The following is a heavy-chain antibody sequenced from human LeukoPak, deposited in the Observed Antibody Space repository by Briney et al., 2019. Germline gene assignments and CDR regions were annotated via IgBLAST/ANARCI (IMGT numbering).Heavy chain of an antibody. CDR3: ARGGSDYTNYYFDY. D-gene: IGHD4-11*01. CDR2: IRNKASTYTT. Sequence: PGGSLRLSCAASGFTFSDHYMDWVRQAPGKGLEWVGRIRNKASTYTTQYAASVKGRFTISRDDSKNSLYLQMNSLKTEDTAMYYCARGGSDYTNYYFDYWGLGTLVTVSS. V-gene: IGHV3-72*01. CDR1: GFTFSDHY. J-gene: IGHJ4*02.